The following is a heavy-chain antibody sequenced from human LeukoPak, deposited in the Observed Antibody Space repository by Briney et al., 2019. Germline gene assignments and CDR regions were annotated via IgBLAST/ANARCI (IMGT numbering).Heavy chain of an antibody. CDR1: GGSVSSGTNK. V-gene: IGHV4-61*01. Sequence: SETLSLTCTVSGGSVSSGTNKWSWIRQPPGKGLEWIGDISYSGSATHNPSLRSRVTVSVDTSTNQFSLTLGSVTAADTAVYYCATEVECSGGSCYSYGWFDPWGQGTQVIVSS. CDR3: ATEVECSGGSCYSYGWFDP. D-gene: IGHD2-15*01. CDR2: ISYSGSA. J-gene: IGHJ5*02.